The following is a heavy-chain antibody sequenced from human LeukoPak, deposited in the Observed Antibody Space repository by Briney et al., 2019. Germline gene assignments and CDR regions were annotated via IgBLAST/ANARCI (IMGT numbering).Heavy chain of an antibody. J-gene: IGHJ4*02. D-gene: IGHD5-24*01. Sequence: SETLSLTCAVYGGSFSGYYWSWIRQPPGKGLEWIGEINHSGSTNYNPSLKSRVTISVDTSKNQFSLQLNSVTPEDTAVYYCAKGWLQSGFDYWGQGTLVTVSS. CDR3: AKGWLQSGFDY. CDR1: GGSFSGYY. V-gene: IGHV4-34*01. CDR2: INHSGST.